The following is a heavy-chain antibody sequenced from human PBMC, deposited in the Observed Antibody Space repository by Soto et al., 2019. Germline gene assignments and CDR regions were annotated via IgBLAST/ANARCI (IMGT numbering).Heavy chain of an antibody. D-gene: IGHD5-12*01. V-gene: IGHV4-34*01. J-gene: IGHJ4*02. CDR3: ARRRTRDGYNYDFDY. Sequence: SETLSLTCAVYGGSFSGYYWSWIRQPPGKGLEWIGEINHSGSTNYNPSLKSRVTISVDTSKNQFSLKLSSVTAADTAVYYCARRRTRDGYNYDFDYWGQGTLVTVSS. CDR2: INHSGST. CDR1: GGSFSGYY.